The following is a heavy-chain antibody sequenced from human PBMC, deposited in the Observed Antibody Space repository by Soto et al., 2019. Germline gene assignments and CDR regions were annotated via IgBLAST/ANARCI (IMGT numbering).Heavy chain of an antibody. Sequence: GSLRLSCAASGFTFSSSAMSWVRQAPGKGLEWVSSISVTGGSTYYAESVKGRFTIARDISRNTLYLQMNSLRDEDTAVYYCVKGQFELPYWGQGTLVTVSS. D-gene: IGHD2-21*01. CDR2: ISVTGGST. J-gene: IGHJ4*02. V-gene: IGHV3-23*01. CDR1: GFTFSSSA. CDR3: VKGQFELPY.